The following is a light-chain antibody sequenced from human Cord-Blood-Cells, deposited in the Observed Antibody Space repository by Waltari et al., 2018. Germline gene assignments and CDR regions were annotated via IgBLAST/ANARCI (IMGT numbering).Light chain of an antibody. CDR2: AAS. CDR3: QQSYSTPLT. J-gene: IGKJ4*01. V-gene: IGKV1-39*01. CDR1: QSISSY. Sequence: DIQMTLSPSSLSAVVGDSVTITCRASQSISSYLNWYQQKPGKAPKLLIYAASSLQSGVPSRFSGSGSGTDFTLTISSLQPEDFATYYCQQSYSTPLTFGGGTKVEIK.